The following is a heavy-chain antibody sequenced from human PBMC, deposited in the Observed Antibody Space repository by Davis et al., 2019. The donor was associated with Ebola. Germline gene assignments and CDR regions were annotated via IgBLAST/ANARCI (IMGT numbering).Heavy chain of an antibody. V-gene: IGHV3-23*01. J-gene: IGHJ4*02. Sequence: GESLKISCTDSVITFSSYAMTWVRQAPGKGLEWVSAISGSGGSTYYADSVKGRFTISRDNAKNSLYLQMNSLRAEDTAVYYCARDGVKQWLGYFDYWGQGTLVTVSS. CDR3: ARDGVKQWLGYFDY. CDR1: VITFSSYA. D-gene: IGHD6-19*01. CDR2: ISGSGGST.